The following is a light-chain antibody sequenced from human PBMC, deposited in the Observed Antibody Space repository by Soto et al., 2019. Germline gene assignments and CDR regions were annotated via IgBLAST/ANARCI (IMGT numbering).Light chain of an antibody. V-gene: IGKV3-15*01. CDR3: QQYNDWPQ. CDR1: QSVSGN. J-gene: IGKJ1*01. Sequence: EIVMTQSPATLSVSPGERATISCRASQSVSGNLAWYQQKPGQAPRLLMYGASTRTTGIPARFSGSGSGTEFTLTISSLQSEDFAIYCCQQYNDWPQFGQGTKVDIK. CDR2: GAS.